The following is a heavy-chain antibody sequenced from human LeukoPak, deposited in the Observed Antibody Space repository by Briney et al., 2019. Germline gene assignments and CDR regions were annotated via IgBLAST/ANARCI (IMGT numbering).Heavy chain of an antibody. CDR1: GFSLSTSGVG. CDR3: AHGYSRGWHGDFDY. CDR2: IYWNDDK. D-gene: IGHD6-19*01. J-gene: IGHJ4*02. Sequence: ESGPTLLQPTRTLTLTFTFSGFSLSTSGVGVGWIRQLPGKALEWLAVIYWNDDKHYSPSLESRLTTTKDTSENQVVLTMTNMDPVDTATYYCAHGYSRGWHGDFDYWGQGTLVTVSS. V-gene: IGHV2-5*01.